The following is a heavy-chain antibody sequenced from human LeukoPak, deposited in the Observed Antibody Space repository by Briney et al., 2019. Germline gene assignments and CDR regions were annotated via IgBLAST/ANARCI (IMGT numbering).Heavy chain of an antibody. CDR1: GFTFSNYA. CDR2: ISGSGGST. D-gene: IGHD1-1*01. CDR3: AKVESGAQGYFDY. Sequence: GGPLRLSCAASGFTFSNYAMSWVRQAPGKGLEWVSVISGSGGSTYYADSVKGRFTISRDNSKNTLYLQMNSLRAEDTAVYYCAKVESGAQGYFDYWGQGILVTVSS. V-gene: IGHV3-23*01. J-gene: IGHJ4*01.